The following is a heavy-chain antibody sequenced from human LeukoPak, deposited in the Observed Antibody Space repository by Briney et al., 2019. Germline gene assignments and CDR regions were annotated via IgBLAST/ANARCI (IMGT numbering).Heavy chain of an antibody. CDR2: MDSSGRTI. V-gene: IGHV3-48*03. CDR1: GFTFSSYE. D-gene: IGHD3-10*01. CDR3: ARDAGRRSGLVDV. Sequence: GGSLRLSCEASGFTFSSYEMNWVRQAPGKGLEWVSYMDSSGRTIYYADSVKGRSTISRDNTKNSLYLQVNSLRAGDTAVYYCARDAGRRSGLVDVWGQGTTVTVSS. J-gene: IGHJ6*02.